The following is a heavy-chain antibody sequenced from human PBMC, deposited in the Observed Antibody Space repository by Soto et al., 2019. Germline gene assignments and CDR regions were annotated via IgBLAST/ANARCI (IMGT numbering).Heavy chain of an antibody. V-gene: IGHV1-69*13. D-gene: IGHD3-22*01. CDR3: ARDRYYYDSSGYYYVSLDAFDI. CDR2: IIPIFGTA. CDR1: GGTFSSYA. Sequence: SVKVSCKASGGTFSSYAISWVRQAPGQGLEWMGGIIPIFGTANYARKFQGRVTITADESTSTAYMELSSLRSEDTAVYYCARDRYYYDSSGYYYVSLDAFDIWGQGTMVTVS. J-gene: IGHJ3*02.